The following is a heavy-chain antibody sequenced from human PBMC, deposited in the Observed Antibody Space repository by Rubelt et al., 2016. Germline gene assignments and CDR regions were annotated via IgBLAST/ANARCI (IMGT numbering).Heavy chain of an antibody. Sequence: QVQLVQSGAEVKKPGSSVKVSCKASGGTFSSYAISWVRQAPGQGLEWMGRIIPILGIANHDQKFQCRVTSTEDKAKTPAYMELGSLRSEDTAVYYCARDGYNDIWGFFDYWGQGTLVTVSS. J-gene: IGHJ4*02. CDR3: ARDGYNDIWGFFDY. CDR2: IIPILGIA. D-gene: IGHD5-24*01. V-gene: IGHV1-69*04. CDR1: GGTFSSYA.